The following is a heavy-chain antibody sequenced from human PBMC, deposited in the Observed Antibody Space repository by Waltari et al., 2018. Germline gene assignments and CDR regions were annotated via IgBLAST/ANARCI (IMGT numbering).Heavy chain of an antibody. Sequence: QLQLQESGPGLVKPSETLSLTCTVSGGSISSSSYYWGWIRPPPGKGLECIGSIYYSWSTYYNPSLKSRVTISVDTSKNQFSLKLSSVTAADTAVYYCARHRPFWSGYFFDYWGQGTLVTVSS. CDR2: IYYSWST. V-gene: IGHV4-39*01. CDR3: ARHRPFWSGYFFDY. CDR1: GGSISSSSYY. J-gene: IGHJ4*02. D-gene: IGHD3-3*01.